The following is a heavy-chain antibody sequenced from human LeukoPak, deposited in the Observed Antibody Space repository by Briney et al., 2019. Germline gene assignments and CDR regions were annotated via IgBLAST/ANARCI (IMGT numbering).Heavy chain of an antibody. V-gene: IGHV3-48*01. J-gene: IGHJ4*02. Sequence: GGSLRLSCAPSGFTFSDYSMNWVRQAPGKGLEWISYIGIDSGNTNYADSVKGRFTISGDKAKNSLYLQMNSLRVEDTAVYYCARDYKYAFDNWGQGTLVTVSS. CDR1: GFTFSDYS. D-gene: IGHD5-24*01. CDR2: IGIDSGNT. CDR3: ARDYKYAFDN.